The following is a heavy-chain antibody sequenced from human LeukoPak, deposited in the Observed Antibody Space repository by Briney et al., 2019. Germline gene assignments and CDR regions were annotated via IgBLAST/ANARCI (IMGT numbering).Heavy chain of an antibody. Sequence: GGSLRLSCAASGFTFDDYAMHWVRQAPGKGLEWVSLISWDGGSTYYADSVKGRFTISRDNSKNSLYLQMNSLRAEDTALYYCAKDSYDYGSQDAYFDYWGQGTLVTVSS. CDR1: GFTFDDYA. CDR2: ISWDGGST. J-gene: IGHJ4*02. CDR3: AKDSYDYGSQDAYFDY. D-gene: IGHD4-17*01. V-gene: IGHV3-43D*03.